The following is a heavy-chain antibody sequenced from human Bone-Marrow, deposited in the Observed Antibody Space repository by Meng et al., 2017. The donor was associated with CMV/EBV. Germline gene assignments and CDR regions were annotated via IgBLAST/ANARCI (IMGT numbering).Heavy chain of an antibody. Sequence: GESLKISCAASGFTFSSYWMSWVRQAPGKGLEWVANIKQDGSEKYYVDSVKGRFTISRDNAKNSLYLQMNSLRAEDTAVYYCTRLHKFDPWGQGTLVTVSS. V-gene: IGHV3-7*03. CDR1: GFTFSSYW. CDR3: TRLHKFDP. D-gene: IGHD4-11*01. CDR2: IKQDGSEK. J-gene: IGHJ5*02.